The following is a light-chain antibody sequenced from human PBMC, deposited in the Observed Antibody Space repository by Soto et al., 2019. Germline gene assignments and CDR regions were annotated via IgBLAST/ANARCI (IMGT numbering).Light chain of an antibody. CDR2: GAS. CDR3: QQSRT. V-gene: IGKV3-15*01. CDR1: QSVSSN. Sequence: EIVMTQSPATLSVSPGARATLSCRASQSVSSNLAWYQQTPGQAPRLLIYGASTRATGLPATFSGSGSGIEFNRTLGRLRSEDFAVYYCQQSRTFGQGTKVEL. J-gene: IGKJ1*01.